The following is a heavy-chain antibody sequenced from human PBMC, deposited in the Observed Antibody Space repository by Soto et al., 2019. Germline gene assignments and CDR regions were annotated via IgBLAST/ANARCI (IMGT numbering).Heavy chain of an antibody. Sequence: GAAVGVPCAPCVVTFDNCHLHLVRPAPGQGLEWLGWIDPNSGGTKYAQKFQGRVTISRDNAKNSVYLQMNSLRGEDTAVYYCARDRAMDDYWGQGTLVTVSS. V-gene: IGHV1-2*02. CDR3: ARDRAMDDY. CDR1: VVTFDNCH. CDR2: IDPNSGGT. D-gene: IGHD5-18*01. J-gene: IGHJ4*02.